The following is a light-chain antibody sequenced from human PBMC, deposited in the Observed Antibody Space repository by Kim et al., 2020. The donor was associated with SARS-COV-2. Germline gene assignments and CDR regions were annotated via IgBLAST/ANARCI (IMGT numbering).Light chain of an antibody. CDR3: QQSYSTHT. CDR1: QSISSY. V-gene: IGKV1-39*01. CDR2: AAS. J-gene: IGKJ2*01. Sequence: DIQMTQSPSSPSASVGDRVTITCRASQSISSYLYWYQKKPGKATKLLFYAASSLQSGLPSRFSGSGSGTDFTLTISSLQPEDFVTYCCQQSYSTHTFGQGTKLEIK.